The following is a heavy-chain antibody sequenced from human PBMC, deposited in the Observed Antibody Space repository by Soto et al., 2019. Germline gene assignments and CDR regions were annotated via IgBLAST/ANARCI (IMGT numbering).Heavy chain of an antibody. CDR1: SGSLSSHF. J-gene: IGHJ3*01. CDR3: ARGGYDFSGVNFDDGFDF. Sequence: SETLSLTCSVSSGSLSSHFWAWIRQSPGKGLEWLGYIFYTGITNYNPSLQSRVTISVDTSKDQFSLRLNSVTAADTAVYYCARGGYDFSGVNFDDGFDFWGQGIPVTVS. V-gene: IGHV4-59*11. CDR2: IFYTGIT. D-gene: IGHD3-22*01.